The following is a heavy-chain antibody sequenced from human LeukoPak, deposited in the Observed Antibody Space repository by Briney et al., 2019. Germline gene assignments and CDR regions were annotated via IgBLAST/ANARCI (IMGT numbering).Heavy chain of an antibody. J-gene: IGHJ4*02. Sequence: PGGSLRLSCAASGFIFSDYYMSWIRQAPGKGLEWISYIDRSGPTVYYADSVKGRFTISRDNAQNSLYLQMSSLRAEDTAVYYCARDRDWSFDYWGLGTLVSVSS. V-gene: IGHV3-11*04. CDR3: ARDRDWSFDY. CDR2: IDRSGPTV. CDR1: GFIFSDYY. D-gene: IGHD3-9*01.